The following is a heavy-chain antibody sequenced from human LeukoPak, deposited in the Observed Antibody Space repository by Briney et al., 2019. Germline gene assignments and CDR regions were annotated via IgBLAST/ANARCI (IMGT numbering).Heavy chain of an antibody. D-gene: IGHD3-22*01. CDR3: ARGSSSGYRDAFDI. CDR1: GYSISSGHY. CDR2: IYLSGTT. V-gene: IGHV4-38-2*02. Sequence: PSETLSLTCTVSGYSISSGHYWGWIRQPPGKGLEWIGSIYLSGTTYYNPSLKSRVTISVDTSKNQFSLKLSSVTAADTAVYYCARGSSSGYRDAFDIWGQGTMVTVSS. J-gene: IGHJ3*02.